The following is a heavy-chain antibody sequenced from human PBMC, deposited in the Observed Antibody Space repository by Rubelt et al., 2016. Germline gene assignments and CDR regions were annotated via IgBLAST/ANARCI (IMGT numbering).Heavy chain of an antibody. Sequence: SNAWMNWVRQAPGKGLEWVGRIKSKTDGGTTDYAAPVKGRFTISRDDSKNTLYLQMNSLKTEDTAVYYCTTDHEITMIVGYWGQGTLVTVSS. CDR3: TTDHEITMIVGY. CDR1: SNAW. J-gene: IGHJ4*02. CDR2: IKSKTDGGTT. V-gene: IGHV3-15*07. D-gene: IGHD3-22*01.